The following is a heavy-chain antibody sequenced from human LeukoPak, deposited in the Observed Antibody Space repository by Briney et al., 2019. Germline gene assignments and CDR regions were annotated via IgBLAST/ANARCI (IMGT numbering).Heavy chain of an antibody. CDR3: ARAYVYGWFDP. V-gene: IGHV1-2*02. J-gene: IGHJ5*02. Sequence: ASVKVSCKASGYSFTGHYLHWVRQAPGQGLGWMGWINPKTGDKTYAQKFQGRVTMTWDTSITTAYMELSSLRSDDTAVYYCARAYVYGWFDPWGQGTQVTVSS. CDR2: INPKTGDK. D-gene: IGHD3-10*02. CDR1: GYSFTGHY.